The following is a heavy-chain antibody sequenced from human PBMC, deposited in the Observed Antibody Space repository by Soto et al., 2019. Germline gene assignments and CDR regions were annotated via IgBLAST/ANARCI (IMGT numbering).Heavy chain of an antibody. J-gene: IGHJ5*02. V-gene: IGHV4-61*01. CDR3: ARDMEGYCSSTSCYTPSRGFDP. CDR2: IYYSGST. CDR1: GGSVSSGSYY. Sequence: SETLSLTCTVSGGSVSSGSYYWSWIRQPPGTGPEWVGYIYYSGSTNYNPSLKSRVTISVDTSKNQFSLKLSSVTAADTAVYYCARDMEGYCSSTSCYTPSRGFDPWGQATLVTVS. D-gene: IGHD2-2*02.